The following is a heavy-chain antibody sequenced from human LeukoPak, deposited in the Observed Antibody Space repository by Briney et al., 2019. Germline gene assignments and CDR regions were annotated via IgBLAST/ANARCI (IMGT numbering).Heavy chain of an antibody. V-gene: IGHV3-30*18. CDR3: AKGPLGDIVLMVYAPPDY. Sequence: GGSLRLSCAASGFIFSYYGMHWVRQAPGKGLEWVAVISYDGSNKYYADSVKGRFTISRDNSKNTLYLQMNSLRAEDTAVYYCAKGPLGDIVLMVYAPPDYWGQGTLVTVSS. D-gene: IGHD2-8*01. J-gene: IGHJ4*02. CDR1: GFIFSYYG. CDR2: ISYDGSNK.